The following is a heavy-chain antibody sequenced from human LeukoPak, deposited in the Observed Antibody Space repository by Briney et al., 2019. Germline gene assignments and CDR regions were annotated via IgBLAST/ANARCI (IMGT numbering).Heavy chain of an antibody. Sequence: GGPLRLSCAASGFTFSSYFMNWLRQAPGKGLEWVSSISSSSSYIYYADSVRGRFTISRANAKNSLYLQMNTLTAKDTAVYCCARGRMGATRSFDYWGQGTLVTVSS. D-gene: IGHD1-26*01. CDR2: ISSSSSYI. CDR3: ARGRMGATRSFDY. J-gene: IGHJ4*02. V-gene: IGHV3-21*01. CDR1: GFTFSSYF.